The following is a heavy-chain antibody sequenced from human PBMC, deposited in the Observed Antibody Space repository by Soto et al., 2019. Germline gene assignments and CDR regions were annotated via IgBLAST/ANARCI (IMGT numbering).Heavy chain of an antibody. J-gene: IGHJ4*02. V-gene: IGHV3-33*01. CDR2: IWHDGKNK. CDR3: ARDPRKDEAIDY. CDR1: GFTFSNFG. Sequence: QVQVVESGGGVVQPGTSLRLSCAASGFTFSNFGMHWVRQAPGKGLEWVAVIWHDGKNKYYADSVEGRFTISRVNSKNTLNPQMNSLRAADTAVYYCARDPRKDEAIDYWGQGTLVIVSS.